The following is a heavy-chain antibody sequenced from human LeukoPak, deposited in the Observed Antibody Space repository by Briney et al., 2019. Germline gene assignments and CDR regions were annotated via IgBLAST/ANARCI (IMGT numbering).Heavy chain of an antibody. CDR1: GHTFTGYY. J-gene: IGHJ4*02. V-gene: IGHV1-2*02. Sequence: ASVKVSCKASGHTFTGYYMHWVRQAPGQGLEWMGWINPNSGGTNYAQKSQGRVTMTRDTSISTAYMELSRLRSDDTAVYYCARDIVVVPAAIGYSGYEWDYWGQGTLVTVSS. CDR3: ARDIVVVPAAIGYSGYEWDY. CDR2: INPNSGGT. D-gene: IGHD2-2*02.